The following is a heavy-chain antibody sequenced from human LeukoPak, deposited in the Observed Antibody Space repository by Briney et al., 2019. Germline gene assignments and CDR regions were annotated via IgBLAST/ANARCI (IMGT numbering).Heavy chain of an antibody. CDR3: ARATAYYYGSGSS. D-gene: IGHD3-10*01. CDR2: INPNSGGT. Sequence: GASVKVSCKASGYTFTGYYMHWVRQAPGQGLEWMGWINPNSGGTNYAQKFQGRVTVTRDTSISTAYMELSRLRSDDTAVYYCARATAYYYGSGSSWGQGTLVTVSS. V-gene: IGHV1-2*02. J-gene: IGHJ5*02. CDR1: GYTFTGYY.